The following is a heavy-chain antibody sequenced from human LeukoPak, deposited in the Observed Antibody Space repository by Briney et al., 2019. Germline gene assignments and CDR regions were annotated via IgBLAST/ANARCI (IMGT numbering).Heavy chain of an antibody. CDR3: ARVLFGLVGGFDY. J-gene: IGHJ4*02. CDR2: IYHSGST. D-gene: IGHD3/OR15-3a*01. Sequence: SETLSLTCAVSGGSISSSNWWSWVRQPPGKGLEWIGEIYHSGSTNYNPSLKSRVTISVDKSKNQFSLKLSSVTAADTAVYYCARVLFGLVGGFDYWGQGTLVTVSS. V-gene: IGHV4-4*02. CDR1: GGSISSSNW.